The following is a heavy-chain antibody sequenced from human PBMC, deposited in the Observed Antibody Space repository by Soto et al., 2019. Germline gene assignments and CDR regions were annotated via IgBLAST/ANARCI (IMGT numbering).Heavy chain of an antibody. CDR1: GFTFCSYA. D-gene: IGHD3-10*01. V-gene: IGHV3-30-3*01. J-gene: IGHJ4*02. CDR2: ISYDGSNK. CDR3: ARDVYGSGSPPYYFDY. Sequence: PGGSLRLSCAASGFTFCSYAMHWVRQAPGKGLEWVAVISYDGSNKYYAGSVKGRFTIPRDNSKNTLYLQMNSLRAEDTAVYYCARDVYGSGSPPYYFDYWGQGTLVTVSS.